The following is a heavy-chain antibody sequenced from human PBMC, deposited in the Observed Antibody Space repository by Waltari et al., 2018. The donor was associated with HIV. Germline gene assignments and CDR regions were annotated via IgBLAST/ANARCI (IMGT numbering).Heavy chain of an antibody. Sequence: EVQLVQSGAEGTRPGVALKLSCKIYGYNFTTSWIGWVRQMPGKGLEWMGIIHPGDADTRYSPSFQGQVTISADKSISTAFLQWSSLKASDTAMYYCARGLPKQWLAYFDYWGQGTLVTVSS. V-gene: IGHV5-51*01. CDR3: ARGLPKQWLAYFDY. CDR1: GYNFTTSW. CDR2: IHPGDADT. J-gene: IGHJ4*02. D-gene: IGHD6-19*01.